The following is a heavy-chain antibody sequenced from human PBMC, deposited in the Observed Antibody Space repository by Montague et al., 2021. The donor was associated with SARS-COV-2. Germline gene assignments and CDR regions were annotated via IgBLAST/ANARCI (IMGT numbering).Heavy chain of an antibody. D-gene: IGHD3-22*01. Sequence: PALGKPTQTLTLTCTFSGFSLSTSGVGVGWIRQPPGKALEWLALIYWDDDKRYSPSLKSRLTITKDTSKNQVVLTMTNMDPVDTATYYCAHRRPLYYYDSSLSTFDSWGQGTLVTVSS. CDR2: IYWDDDK. CDR3: AHRRPLYYYDSSLSTFDS. J-gene: IGHJ4*02. CDR1: GFSLSTSGVG. V-gene: IGHV2-5*02.